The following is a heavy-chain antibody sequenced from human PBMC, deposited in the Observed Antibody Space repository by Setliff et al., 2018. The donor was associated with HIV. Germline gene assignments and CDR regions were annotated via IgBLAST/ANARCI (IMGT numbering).Heavy chain of an antibody. CDR2: MYSSGNS. CDR1: GDSVSGYY. V-gene: IGHV4-59*02. CDR3: ARAVGASYATPYLDY. J-gene: IGHJ4*02. D-gene: IGHD1-26*01. Sequence: PSETLSLTCGVSGDSVSGYYWIWIRQSPGKGLEWIGYMYSSGNSNYNPSLKSRVTISVDTSNNQVSLYLSSVTAADTAVYYCARAVGASYATPYLDYWGRGTLVTVSS.